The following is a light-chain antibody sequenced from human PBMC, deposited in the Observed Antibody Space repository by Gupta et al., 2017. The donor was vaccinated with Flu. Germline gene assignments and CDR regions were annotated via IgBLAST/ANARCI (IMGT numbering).Light chain of an antibody. V-gene: IGLV3-19*01. CDR3: NYQPSSDDQRGV. J-gene: IGLJ2*01. CDR1: GLRSYY. Sequence: SSELTQDPAVSVALGQTVSITCQGDGLRSYYASWYQQTPGQAPVLGIYGENKRPSGIPDRFACSRSGDNAYSIPTGAQAKDEADEGCNYQPSSDDQRGVVGGGTKLTV. CDR2: GEN.